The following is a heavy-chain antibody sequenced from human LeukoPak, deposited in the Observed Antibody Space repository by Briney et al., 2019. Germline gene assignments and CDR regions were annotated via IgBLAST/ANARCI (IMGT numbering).Heavy chain of an antibody. CDR2: IYISDST. V-gene: IGHV4-61*02. CDR1: GGSITSGSYY. J-gene: IGHJ4*02. D-gene: IGHD3-16*01. Sequence: SETLSLTCIVSGGSITSGSYYWHWIRQPAGKGLEWIGRIYISDSTNYNPSLKSRVTISVDTSKNQFSLNLSSVTAADTAVYYCARGRLGDSFDYWGQGILVTVSS. CDR3: ARGRLGDSFDY.